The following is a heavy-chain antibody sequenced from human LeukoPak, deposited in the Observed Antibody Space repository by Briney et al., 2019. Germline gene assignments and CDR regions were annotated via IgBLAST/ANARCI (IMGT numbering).Heavy chain of an antibody. J-gene: IGHJ3*02. D-gene: IGHD1-26*01. CDR2: IYYSGST. Sequence: SETPSLTCTVSGGSISSSSYYWGWIRQPPGKGLEWIGSIYYSGSTYYNPSLKSRVTISVDTSKNQFSLKLSSVTAADTALYYCARDRIGGSRRPGSPIWGQGTMVTVSS. CDR3: ARDRIGGSRRPGSPI. V-gene: IGHV4-39*02. CDR1: GGSISSSSYY.